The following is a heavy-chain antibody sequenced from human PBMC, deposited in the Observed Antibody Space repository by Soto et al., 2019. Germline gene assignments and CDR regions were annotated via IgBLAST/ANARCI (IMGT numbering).Heavy chain of an antibody. D-gene: IGHD2-2*01. V-gene: IGHV4-39*01. CDR1: GGSISSSSYY. CDR2: IYYSGST. J-gene: IGHJ6*03. CDR3: ARHQLGYCSSTSCYESCYYMDV. Sequence: SETLSLTCTVSGGSISSSSYYWGWIRQPPGKGLEWIGSIYYSGSTYYNPSLKSRVTISVDTSKNQFSLKLSSVTAADTAVYYCARHQLGYCSSTSCYESCYYMDVWGKGTTVTVSS.